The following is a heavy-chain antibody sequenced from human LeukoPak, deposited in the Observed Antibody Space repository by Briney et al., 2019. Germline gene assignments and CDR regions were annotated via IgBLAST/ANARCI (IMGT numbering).Heavy chain of an antibody. Sequence: SVKVSCKASGGTFSSYTISWVRQAPGQGLEWMGRIIPILGIANYAQKFQGRVTITADKSTSTAYMELSSLRSEDTAVYYCARDVTVAGSFDYWGQGTLVTVSS. CDR1: GGTFSSYT. CDR2: IIPILGIA. D-gene: IGHD6-19*01. V-gene: IGHV1-69*04. J-gene: IGHJ4*02. CDR3: ARDVTVAGSFDY.